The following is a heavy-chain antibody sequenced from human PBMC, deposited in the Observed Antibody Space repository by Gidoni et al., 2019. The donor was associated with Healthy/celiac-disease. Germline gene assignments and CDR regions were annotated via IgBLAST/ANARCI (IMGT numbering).Heavy chain of an antibody. D-gene: IGHD6-13*01. CDR3: ESNIAAADDDAFDI. CDR2: INPSSGGT. CDR1: GYTFTGYY. Sequence: QVQLVQSGAEVTTPGASVKVPCKASGYTFTGYYMHWVRQVPGQGLEWMGRINPSSGGTNYAQKFQGRVTMTRDTSISTAYMELSRLRSDDTAVYYCESNIAAADDDAFDIWGQGTMVTVSS. V-gene: IGHV1-2*06. J-gene: IGHJ3*02.